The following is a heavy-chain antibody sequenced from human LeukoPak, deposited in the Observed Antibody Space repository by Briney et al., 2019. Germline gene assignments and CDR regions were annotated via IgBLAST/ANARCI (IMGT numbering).Heavy chain of an antibody. Sequence: ASVKVSCKASGYTFTSYGSSWVRQAPGQGLEWMGWISAYNGNTNYAQKLQGRVTMTTDTSTSTAYMELRSLRSDDTAVYYCAREPSYYDSSGSRFDYWGQGTLVTVSS. CDR1: GYTFTSYG. V-gene: IGHV1-18*01. CDR3: AREPSYYDSSGSRFDY. CDR2: ISAYNGNT. D-gene: IGHD3-22*01. J-gene: IGHJ4*02.